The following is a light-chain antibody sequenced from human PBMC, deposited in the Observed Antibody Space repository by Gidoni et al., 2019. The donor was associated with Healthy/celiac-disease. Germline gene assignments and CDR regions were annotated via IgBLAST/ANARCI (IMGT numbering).Light chain of an antibody. V-gene: IGKV1-39*01. CDR2: AAS. CDR3: QQSYSTPPGT. Sequence: NQLNQSPPSLSASVGDRVTITCRASQSISSYLNWYQQKPGKAPKLLIYAASSLQSGVPSRFSGSGSGTDFTLTISSLQPEDFATYYCQQSYSTPPGTFGQGTKLEIK. J-gene: IGKJ2*02. CDR1: QSISSY.